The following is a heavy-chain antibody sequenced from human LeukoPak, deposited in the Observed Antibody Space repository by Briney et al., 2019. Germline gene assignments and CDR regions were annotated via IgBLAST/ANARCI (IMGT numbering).Heavy chain of an antibody. CDR3: ATYVKPTVTTPHRPFDY. CDR2: IWYDGSNK. V-gene: IGHV3-33*01. Sequence: GGSLRLSCAASGFTFSSYGMPWVRQAPGKGLEWVAVIWYDGSNKYYADSVKGRFTISRDNSKNTLYLQMNSLRAEDTAVYYCATYVKPTVTTPHRPFDYWGQGTLVTVSS. CDR1: GFTFSSYG. J-gene: IGHJ4*02. D-gene: IGHD4-17*01.